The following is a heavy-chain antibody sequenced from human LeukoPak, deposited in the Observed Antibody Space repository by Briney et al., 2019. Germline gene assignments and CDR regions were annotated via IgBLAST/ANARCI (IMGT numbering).Heavy chain of an antibody. D-gene: IGHD3-22*01. CDR2: ISSNGGYI. CDR1: EFTFRSYS. J-gene: IGHJ4*02. Sequence: GGSLRLSCAGSEFTFRSYSMSWVRQPPGKGVQWVSSISSNGGYIYYADSVKGRFTISRDNARDSVYLQMKSLRAEDTAVYYCASAGPNYDSSGYVYWGQGTPVTVSS. CDR3: ASAGPNYDSSGYVY. V-gene: IGHV3-21*01.